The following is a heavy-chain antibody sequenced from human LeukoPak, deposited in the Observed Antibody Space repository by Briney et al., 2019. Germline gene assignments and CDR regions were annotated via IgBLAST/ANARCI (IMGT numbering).Heavy chain of an antibody. Sequence: GGSLRLSCAASGFTVSRNYISWVRQAPGKGLEWVSVIFSGGTTYYADSVKGRFTISRDNSKNTLYLQMNSLRAEDTAVYFCARGPGSYYFDYWGQGNLVTVSS. CDR3: ARGPGSYYFDY. J-gene: IGHJ4*02. CDR1: GFTVSRNY. V-gene: IGHV3-66*01. D-gene: IGHD1-1*01. CDR2: IFSGGTT.